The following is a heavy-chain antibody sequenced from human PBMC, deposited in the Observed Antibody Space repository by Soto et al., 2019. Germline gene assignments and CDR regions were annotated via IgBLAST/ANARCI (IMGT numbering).Heavy chain of an antibody. V-gene: IGHV4-34*01. CDR1: GGSFSGYY. CDR2: INHSGST. Sequence: PSETLSLTCAVYGGSFSGYYWSWIRQPPGKGLEWIGEINHSGSTNYNPSLKSRVTISVDTSKNQFSLKLSSVTAADTAVYYCARGVGESSSWPRKYYFGYWGQGTLVTVSS. CDR3: ARGVGESSSWPRKYYFGY. J-gene: IGHJ4*02. D-gene: IGHD6-13*01.